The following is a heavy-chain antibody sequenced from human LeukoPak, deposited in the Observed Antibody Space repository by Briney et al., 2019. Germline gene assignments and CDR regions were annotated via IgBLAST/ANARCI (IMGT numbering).Heavy chain of an antibody. CDR1: GYTFTSYG. V-gene: IGHV1-18*04. CDR3: ARDHAVPAAIRHYGMDV. D-gene: IGHD2-2*01. CDR2: ISAYNGNT. J-gene: IGHJ6*04. Sequence: GASVKVSCKASGYTFTSYGISWVRQAPGQGLEWMGWISAYNGNTNYAQKLQGRVIMTTDTSTSTAYMELRSLRSDDTAVYYCARDHAVPAAIRHYGMDVWGKGTTVTVSS.